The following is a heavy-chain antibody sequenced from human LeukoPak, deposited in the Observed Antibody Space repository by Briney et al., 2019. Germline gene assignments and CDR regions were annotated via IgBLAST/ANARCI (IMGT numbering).Heavy chain of an antibody. V-gene: IGHV4-31*03. CDR1: GGSISSGGYY. Sequence: SETLSLTCTVPGGSISSGGYYWSWIRQHPGKGLEWIGYIYYSGSTYYNPSLKSRVTISVDTSKNQFSLKLSSVTAADTAVYYCAVTGDHDAFDIWGQGTMVTVSS. J-gene: IGHJ3*02. D-gene: IGHD7-27*01. CDR2: IYYSGST. CDR3: AVTGDHDAFDI.